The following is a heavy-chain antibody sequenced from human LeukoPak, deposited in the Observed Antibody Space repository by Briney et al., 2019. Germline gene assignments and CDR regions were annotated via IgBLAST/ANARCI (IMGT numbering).Heavy chain of an antibody. V-gene: IGHV5-51*01. CDR2: IYPGDSDT. CDR1: GYSFTNYW. J-gene: IGHJ4*02. Sequence: GESLKISCKGSGYSFTNYWIAWVRQMPGKGLGWMGIIYPGDSDTTYSPSFQGQVTISADKSISTAYLQWSSLKASDTAIYYCARQKQPDYWGQGTLVTVSS. CDR3: ARQKQPDY. D-gene: IGHD6-13*01.